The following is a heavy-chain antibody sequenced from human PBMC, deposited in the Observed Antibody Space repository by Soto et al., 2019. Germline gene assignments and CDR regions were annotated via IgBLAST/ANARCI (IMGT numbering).Heavy chain of an antibody. CDR2: ISYDGSNK. CDR3: ATESPVTKTYYFDY. D-gene: IGHD4-17*01. J-gene: IGHJ4*02. Sequence: QVQLVESGGGVVQPGRSLRLSCAASGFTFSSYAMHWVRQAPGKGLEWVAVISYDGSNKYYADSVKGRFTISRDNSKNTLYLLMNSLRAEDTAVYYCATESPVTKTYYFDYWGQGTLVTVSS. V-gene: IGHV3-30-3*01. CDR1: GFTFSSYA.